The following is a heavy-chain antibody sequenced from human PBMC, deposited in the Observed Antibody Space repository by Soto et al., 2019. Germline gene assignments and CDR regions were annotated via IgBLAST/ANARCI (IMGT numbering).Heavy chain of an antibody. V-gene: IGHV1-8*01. J-gene: IGHJ4*02. CDR2: MKSNSGDT. CDR1: GYTFTSYD. CDR3: ASRYCPSSSCSWIGNY. Sequence: ASVKVSCKASGYTFTSYDINWVRQATGQGLEWMGWMKSNSGDTGYAQKFQGRVTMTRDTSINTAYMELSNLKSEDTAVYYCASRYCPSSSCSWIGNYWGQGTLVTVSS. D-gene: IGHD2-2*01.